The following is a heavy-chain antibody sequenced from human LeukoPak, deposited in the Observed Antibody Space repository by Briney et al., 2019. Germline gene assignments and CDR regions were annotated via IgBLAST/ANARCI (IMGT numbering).Heavy chain of an antibody. Sequence: GGSLRLSCAASGFTFSSYGMHWVRQAPGKGLEWVAFIRYDGSNKYYADSVKGRFTISRDNSKNTLYLQTNSLRAEDTAVYYCANGRTWYDILTGYHRPFDYWGQGTLVTVSS. D-gene: IGHD3-9*01. V-gene: IGHV3-30*02. J-gene: IGHJ4*02. CDR1: GFTFSSYG. CDR2: IRYDGSNK. CDR3: ANGRTWYDILTGYHRPFDY.